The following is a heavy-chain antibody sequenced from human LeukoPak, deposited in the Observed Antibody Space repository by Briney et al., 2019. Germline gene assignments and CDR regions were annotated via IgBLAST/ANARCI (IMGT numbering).Heavy chain of an antibody. CDR3: ARGLYDILTGYYI. CDR2: ISYDGSNK. CDR1: GLTFSSYA. D-gene: IGHD3-9*01. J-gene: IGHJ4*02. Sequence: GGSLSLSCAASGLTFSSYAMHGVRQAPGKGLEWVAVISYDGSNKYYADSVKGRFTISRDNSKNTLYLQMNSLRAEDTAVYYCARGLYDILTGYYIWGQGTLVTVSS. V-gene: IGHV3-30-3*01.